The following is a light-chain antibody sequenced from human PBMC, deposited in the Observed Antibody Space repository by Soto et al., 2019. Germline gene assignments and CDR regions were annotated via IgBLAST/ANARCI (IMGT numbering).Light chain of an antibody. CDR2: DNS. Sequence: QSVLTQPPSVSGAPGQRVTISCTGSSSNIGAGYDVHWYQHLPGTAPKLLIYDNSNRPSGVPDRFSGSKSGTSASLAITGLQAEDEADYYCQSYDSSLSGHYVFGTGTKVTVL. J-gene: IGLJ1*01. CDR1: SSNIGAGYD. V-gene: IGLV1-40*01. CDR3: QSYDSSLSGHYV.